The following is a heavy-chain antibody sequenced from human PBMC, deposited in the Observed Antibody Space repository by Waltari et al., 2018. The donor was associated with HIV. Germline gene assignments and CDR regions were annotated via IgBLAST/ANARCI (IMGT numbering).Heavy chain of an antibody. CDR3: ARIAYDSSGYGWFDP. CDR2: NNGYGSTT. V-gene: IGHV3-74*01. J-gene: IGHJ5*02. D-gene: IGHD3-22*01. CDR1: GFTFSSYW. Sequence: EVQLVESGGGLVQPGGSLRLSCAASGFTFSSYWMHWVRQAPGKGLVWVSRNNGYGSTTSYADSVKGRFTISRDNAKNTLYLQMNSLRADDTAVYYCARIAYDSSGYGWFDPWGQGTLVTVSS.